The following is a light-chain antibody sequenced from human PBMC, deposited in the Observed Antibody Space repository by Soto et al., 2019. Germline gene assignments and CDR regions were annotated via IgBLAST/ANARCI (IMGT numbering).Light chain of an antibody. V-gene: IGLV1-44*01. Sequence: QSVLTQPPSASGTPGQRVTISCSGSSSNIGSNTVNWYQQLPGTAPKLLIYSNNQRPSGVPDRSSGSKSGTSASLAISGLKSDDEADYYCAAWDDSLNGYVFGTGTKLTVI. J-gene: IGLJ1*01. CDR1: SSNIGSNT. CDR2: SNN. CDR3: AAWDDSLNGYV.